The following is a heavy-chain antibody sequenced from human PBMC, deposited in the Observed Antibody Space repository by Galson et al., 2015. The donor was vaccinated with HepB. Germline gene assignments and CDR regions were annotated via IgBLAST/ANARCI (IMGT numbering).Heavy chain of an antibody. D-gene: IGHD5-12*01. Sequence: VSHGSINNYYWSWIRQSPGNRLEWIGYIYYNGDTTYNPSLGYRVGMSVDTSINQVSLWLTSVTAADTAVYYCARHPGRGSVGYAFDLWGQGTLVTVSA. V-gene: IGHV4-59*08. CDR1: HGSINNYY. CDR2: IYYNGDT. CDR3: ARHPGRGSVGYAFDL. J-gene: IGHJ4*02.